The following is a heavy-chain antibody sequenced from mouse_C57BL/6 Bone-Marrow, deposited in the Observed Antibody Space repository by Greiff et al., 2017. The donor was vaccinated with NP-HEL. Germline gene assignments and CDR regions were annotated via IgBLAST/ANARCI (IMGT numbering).Heavy chain of an antibody. V-gene: IGHV6-3*01. J-gene: IGHJ4*01. CDR3: TGGYGYENYAMDY. D-gene: IGHD2-2*01. CDR1: GFTFSNYW. Sequence: EVKLVESGGGLVQPGGSMKLSCVASGFTFSNYWMNWVRQSPEKGLEWVAQIRLKSDNYATHYAESVKGRFTISRDDSKSSVYLQMNNLRAEDTGIYYCTGGYGYENYAMDYWGQGTSVTVSS. CDR2: IRLKSDNYAT.